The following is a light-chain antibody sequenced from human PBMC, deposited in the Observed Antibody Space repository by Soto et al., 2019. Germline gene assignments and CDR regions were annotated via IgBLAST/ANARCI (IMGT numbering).Light chain of an antibody. CDR1: QSVSTN. CDR2: GAS. J-gene: IGKJ2*01. CDR3: QQYNNWPPYT. V-gene: IGKV3-15*01. Sequence: EVVMTQSPATLSVSPGERATLSCRASQSVSTNLAWYQQKPGQAPRLLIYGASTRPTGIPARFSGSGSGTEFTLTISSLQSDDVAVYYCQQYNNWPPYTFGQGTKLEIK.